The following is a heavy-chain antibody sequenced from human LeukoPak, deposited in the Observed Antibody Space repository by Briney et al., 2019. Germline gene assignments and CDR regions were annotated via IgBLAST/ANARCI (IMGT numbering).Heavy chain of an antibody. V-gene: IGHV4-31*03. CDR3: ARRPGGLWFGELLSPFDY. CDR1: GGSISSGGCY. Sequence: SETLSLTCTVSGGSISSGGCYWSWIRQHPGKGLEWIGYIYYSGSTYYNPSLKSRVTISVDTSKNQFSLKLSSVTAADTAVYYCARRPGGLWFGELLSPFDYWGQGTLVTVSS. D-gene: IGHD3-10*01. J-gene: IGHJ4*02. CDR2: IYYSGST.